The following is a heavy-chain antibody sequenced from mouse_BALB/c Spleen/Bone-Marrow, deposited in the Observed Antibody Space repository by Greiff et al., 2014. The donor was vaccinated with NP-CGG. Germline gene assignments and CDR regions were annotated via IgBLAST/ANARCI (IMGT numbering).Heavy chain of an antibody. V-gene: IGHV6-6*02. CDR1: GFTFSNYW. CDR3: TTGFAY. Sequence: VQLKDSGGGLVQPGGSMKLSCVASGFTFSNYWMNWVRQSPEKGLEWVAEIRLKSYNYATHYAESVKGRSTISRDDSKSSVYLQMNNLRAEDTGIYYCTTGFAYWGQGTLVTVSA. CDR2: IRLKSYNYAT. D-gene: IGHD4-1*01. J-gene: IGHJ3*01.